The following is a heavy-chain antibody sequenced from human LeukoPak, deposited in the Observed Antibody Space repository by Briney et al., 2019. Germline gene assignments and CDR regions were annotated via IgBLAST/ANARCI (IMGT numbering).Heavy chain of an antibody. Sequence: GGSLRLSCAASGFTFSSYWMHWVRQAPGKGLVWVSHINSDGSSTSYADSVKGRFTISRDNAKNTLYLQMNSLRAEDTAVYYCARVGIQLWSALDYWGQGTLVTVSS. J-gene: IGHJ4*02. CDR1: GFTFSSYW. CDR2: INSDGSST. V-gene: IGHV3-74*01. CDR3: ARVGIQLWSALDY. D-gene: IGHD5-18*01.